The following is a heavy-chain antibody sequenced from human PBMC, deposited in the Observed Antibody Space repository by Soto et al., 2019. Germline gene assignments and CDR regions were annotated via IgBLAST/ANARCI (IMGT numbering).Heavy chain of an antibody. CDR3: ARYRIAACRLNYCYGIDV. CDR2: ISAYNGNT. CDR1: GYTFTSYG. Sequence: QVQLVQSGAEVKKPGASVKVSCKASGYTFTSYGISWVRQAPGQGLEWMGWISAYNGNTNYAQKLQGRVTMTTDTSTSTAYMELKSLRSEDTAVYFCARYRIAACRLNYCYGIDVWGQGTTVTVSS. D-gene: IGHD6-6*01. V-gene: IGHV1-18*01. J-gene: IGHJ6*02.